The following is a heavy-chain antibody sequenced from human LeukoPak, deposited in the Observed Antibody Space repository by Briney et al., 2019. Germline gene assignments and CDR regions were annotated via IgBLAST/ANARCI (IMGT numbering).Heavy chain of an antibody. CDR1: GFTFSNAW. CDR3: TTDSEGYSYGRKNYYYYYMDV. J-gene: IGHJ6*03. D-gene: IGHD5-18*01. CDR2: IKSKTDGGTT. Sequence: GGSLRLSCAASGFTFSNAWMSWVRQAPGKGLEWVGRIKSKTDGGTTDYAAPVKGRFTISRDDSKNTLYLQMNSLKTEDTAVYYCTTDSEGYSYGRKNYYYYYMDVWGKGTTVTVSS. V-gene: IGHV3-15*01.